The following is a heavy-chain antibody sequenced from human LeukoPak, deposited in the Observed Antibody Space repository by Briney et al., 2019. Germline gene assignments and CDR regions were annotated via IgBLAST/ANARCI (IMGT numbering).Heavy chain of an antibody. V-gene: IGHV1-2*02. CDR2: INPNSGGT. CDR1: GYTFTGYY. Sequence: ASVKVSCKSSGYTFTGYYMHWVRQAPGQALAWMGWINPNSGGTNYAQKFQGRVTMTRDTSISTAYLELSRLRSDDTAVYYCARERDEVYLFPYAIDYWGQGTLVTVSS. CDR3: ARERDEVYLFPYAIDY. D-gene: IGHD2-21*01. J-gene: IGHJ4*02.